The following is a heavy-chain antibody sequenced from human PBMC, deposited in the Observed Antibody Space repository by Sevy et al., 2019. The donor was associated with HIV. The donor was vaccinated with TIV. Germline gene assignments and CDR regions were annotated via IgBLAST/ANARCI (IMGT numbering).Heavy chain of an antibody. CDR3: ARDCSSTSCLWGLDV. D-gene: IGHD2-2*01. CDR1: GFTFSNYW. V-gene: IGHV3-7*03. J-gene: IGHJ6*02. CDR2: IKLYGSEK. Sequence: GGSLRLSCAASGFTFSNYWMSWVRQAPGRGLEWVVNIKLYGSEKYYVDSVKGRFTISRDNAKNSLYLLMNSLRAEDTALYYCARDCSSTSCLWGLDVWGQGTTVTVSS.